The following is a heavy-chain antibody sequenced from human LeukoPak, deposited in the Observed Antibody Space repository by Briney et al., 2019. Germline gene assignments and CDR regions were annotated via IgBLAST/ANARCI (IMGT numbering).Heavy chain of an antibody. CDR1: GGSFSGYY. Sequence: SETLSLTCAVYGGSFSGYYWSWIRQPPGKGLEWIGEINHSGSTNYNPPLKSRVTISVDTSKNQFSLKLSSVTAADTAVYYCARMSGYSYGSFDYWGQGTLVTVSS. V-gene: IGHV4-34*01. D-gene: IGHD5-18*01. CDR3: ARMSGYSYGSFDY. CDR2: INHSGST. J-gene: IGHJ4*02.